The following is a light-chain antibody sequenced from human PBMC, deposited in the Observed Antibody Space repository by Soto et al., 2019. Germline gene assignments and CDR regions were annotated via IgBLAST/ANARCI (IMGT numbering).Light chain of an antibody. CDR3: QQSYNTPRT. CDR2: VAS. J-gene: IGKJ4*01. Sequence: DIQLTQSPSSLSASVGDSVTLTCRASQTTNNYLNWYQLKPGKAPKLLIYVASTLQSGVPSRFSGRASGTDFTLTISNLQPEDVATYYCQQSYNTPRTFGGGTKVDIK. V-gene: IGKV1-39*01. CDR1: QTTNNY.